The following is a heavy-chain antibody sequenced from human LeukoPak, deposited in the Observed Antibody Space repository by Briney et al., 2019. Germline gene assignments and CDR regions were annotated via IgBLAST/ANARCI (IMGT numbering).Heavy chain of an antibody. D-gene: IGHD5-12*01. CDR3: ARGQEWLRSFDY. J-gene: IGHJ4*02. CDR2: INHSGST. Sequence: SETLSLTCAVYGGSFSGYYWSWIRQPPGKGLEWIGEINHSGSTNYNPSLKSRVTISVDTSKNQFSLKLSSVTAADTAVYYCARGQEWLRSFDYWGQGTLVTVSS. V-gene: IGHV4-34*01. CDR1: GGSFSGYY.